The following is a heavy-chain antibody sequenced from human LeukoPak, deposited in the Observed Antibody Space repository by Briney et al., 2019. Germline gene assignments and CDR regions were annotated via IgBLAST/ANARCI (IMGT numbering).Heavy chain of an antibody. CDR3: ARDAYGDIDY. D-gene: IGHD4-17*01. CDR2: IYYSGST. V-gene: IGHV4-59*01. Sequence: SETLSLTCTVSGGSISSYYWSWIRQPPGKGLEWIGYIYYSGSTNYNPSLKSRVTISVDTSKNQFSLKLSSVTAADTAVYYCARDAYGDIDYWGQGTLVTVSS. CDR1: GGSISSYY. J-gene: IGHJ4*02.